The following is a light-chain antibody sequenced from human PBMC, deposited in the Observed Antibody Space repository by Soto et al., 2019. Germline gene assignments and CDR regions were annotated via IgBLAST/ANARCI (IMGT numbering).Light chain of an antibody. Sequence: SYELTQPPSVSVSPGQTASITCSGDKWGDKYACWYQQKPGQSPVLVIYEDRERPSGIPERFSGSNSGNTATLTISGTQAMDEADYYCQAWDSSTAVFGGGTKLTVL. J-gene: IGLJ2*01. CDR2: EDR. V-gene: IGLV3-1*01. CDR3: QAWDSSTAV. CDR1: KWGDKY.